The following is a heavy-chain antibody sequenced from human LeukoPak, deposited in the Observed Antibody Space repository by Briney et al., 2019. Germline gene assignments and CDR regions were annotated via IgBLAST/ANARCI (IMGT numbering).Heavy chain of an antibody. CDR2: INPGDSKT. V-gene: IGHV5-51*01. J-gene: IGHJ4*02. Sequence: GEALKIYCNSSGFNFSYYWLGWVRHLPGTGLEWMGIINPGDSKTRYSPSFQGHVTISADKSIGTAYLQWSSLRASDTAIYYCARHEKWSTGDYWGQGTLVTVSS. CDR3: ARHEKWSTGDY. CDR1: GFNFSYYW. D-gene: IGHD2-15*01.